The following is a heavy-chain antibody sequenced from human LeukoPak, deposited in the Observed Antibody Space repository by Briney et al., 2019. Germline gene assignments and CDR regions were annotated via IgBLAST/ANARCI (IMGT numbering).Heavy chain of an antibody. V-gene: IGHV1-69*04. Sequence: SVKVSCKASGGSFRAYSISWVRQAPGQGLEWMGRISPMFDIANYAQKFQGRVTITADTSTSTSYMELSSLRSGDTAIYYCAREFKQSNWNDGHWFDPWGQGTLVTVSS. CDR1: GGSFRAYS. J-gene: IGHJ5*02. CDR3: AREFKQSNWNDGHWFDP. D-gene: IGHD1-20*01. CDR2: ISPMFDIA.